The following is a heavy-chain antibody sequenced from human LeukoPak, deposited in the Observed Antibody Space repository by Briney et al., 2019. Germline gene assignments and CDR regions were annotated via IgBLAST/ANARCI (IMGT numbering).Heavy chain of an antibody. Sequence: GGSLRLSCAASGFTFSSYGMHWVRQAPGKGLEWVAVISYDGSNKYYADSVKGRFTISRDNSKNTLYLQMNSLRAEDTAVCYCAKDGPVTMVRGVIEYYFDYWGQGTLVTVSS. CDR1: GFTFSSYG. J-gene: IGHJ4*02. CDR3: AKDGPVTMVRGVIEYYFDY. D-gene: IGHD3-10*01. CDR2: ISYDGSNK. V-gene: IGHV3-30*18.